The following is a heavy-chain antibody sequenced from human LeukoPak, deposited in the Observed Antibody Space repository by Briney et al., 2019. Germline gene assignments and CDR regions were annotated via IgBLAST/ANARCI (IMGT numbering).Heavy chain of an antibody. D-gene: IGHD2-21*02. CDR3: ARTAYCGGDCYSRSPFDY. J-gene: IGHJ4*02. V-gene: IGHV5-51*01. Sequence: GESLKISCKGSGYSFINYWIGWVRQMPGKGLEWMGVIYPGDSDTRYRPSFQGQVTVSADKSISTAYLQWSSLKASDTAMYYCARTAYCGGDCYSRSPFDYWGQGTLVTVSS. CDR2: IYPGDSDT. CDR1: GYSFINYW.